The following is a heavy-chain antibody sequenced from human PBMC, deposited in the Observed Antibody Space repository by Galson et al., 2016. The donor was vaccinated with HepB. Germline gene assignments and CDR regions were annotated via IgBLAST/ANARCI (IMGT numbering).Heavy chain of an antibody. CDR3: AKHGGDDVWGSYRLDS. D-gene: IGHD3-16*02. CDR1: GYSFVDYW. CDR2: IDPSDSYI. J-gene: IGHJ4*02. Sequence: QSGAEVTKPGDSLKISCRAFGYSFVDYWISWVRQMPGKGLEWMGRIDPSDSYITYSPSFQGHVTISIDRSMRSASLQWSSLKASDTAMYYCAKHGGDDVWGSYRLDSWGQGTMVIVSS. V-gene: IGHV5-10-1*01.